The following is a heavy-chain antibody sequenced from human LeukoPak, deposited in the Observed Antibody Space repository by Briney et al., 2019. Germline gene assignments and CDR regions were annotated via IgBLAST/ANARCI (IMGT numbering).Heavy chain of an antibody. CDR3: TRNPHPFCSGVHCPSDS. CDR2: IRSKTYSGAT. Sequence: GGSLRLSCTTSGFTFRDYGMSWLRQAPGRAREGVMVIRSKTYSGATDYAASVRGRFVISRDDSESIAYLQMNSLKTEDTGVYYCTRNPHPFCSGVHCPSDSWGQGTLVTVSP. V-gene: IGHV3-49*03. CDR1: GFTFRDYG. D-gene: IGHD2-15*01. J-gene: IGHJ4*02.